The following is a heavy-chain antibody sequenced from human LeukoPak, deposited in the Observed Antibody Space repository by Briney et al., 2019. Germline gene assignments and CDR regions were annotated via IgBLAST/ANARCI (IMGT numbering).Heavy chain of an antibody. CDR3: ARDRPSLAVAEAFDI. J-gene: IGHJ3*02. V-gene: IGHV3-21*01. Sequence: GGSLSLSCAASGFTFSSYSMNWVRQAPGKGLEWVSSISSSSSYIYYADSVKGRFTISRDNAKNSLYLQMNSLGAEDTAVYYCARDRPSLAVAEAFDIWGQGTMVTVSS. CDR2: ISSSSSYI. D-gene: IGHD6-19*01. CDR1: GFTFSSYS.